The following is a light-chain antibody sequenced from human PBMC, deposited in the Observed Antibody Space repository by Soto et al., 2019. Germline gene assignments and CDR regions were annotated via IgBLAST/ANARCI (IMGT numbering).Light chain of an antibody. J-gene: IGLJ1*01. Sequence: QSVLTQPASVSGSPGQSITISCTGTSSDIGYSNFVSWYQKHPGKAPKLLIYDVINRPSGVPNRFSGSKSGNTASLTISGLQAEDEADYYCNSCTSANTYVFGTGTKLTVL. CDR1: SSDIGYSNF. V-gene: IGLV2-14*03. CDR3: NSCTSANTYV. CDR2: DVI.